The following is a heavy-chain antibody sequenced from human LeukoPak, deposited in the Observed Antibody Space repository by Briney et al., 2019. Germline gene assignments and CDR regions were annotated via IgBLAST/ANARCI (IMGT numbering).Heavy chain of an antibody. J-gene: IGHJ4*02. CDR1: GYTFSTYY. CDR2: IIPIFGTA. D-gene: IGHD3-22*01. Sequence: SVKVSCKTSGYTFSTYYMHWVRQAPGQGLEWMGRIIPIFGTANYAQKFQGRVTITTDESTSTAYMELSSLRSEDTAVYYCARNSDYYDSSGYYAFDYWGQGTLVTVSS. V-gene: IGHV1-69*05. CDR3: ARNSDYYDSSGYYAFDY.